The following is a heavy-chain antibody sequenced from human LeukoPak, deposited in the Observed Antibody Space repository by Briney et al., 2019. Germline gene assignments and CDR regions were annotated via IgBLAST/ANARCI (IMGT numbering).Heavy chain of an antibody. Sequence: GRSLRLSCAASGFTFSTYGMHWVRQAPGKGLEWVAVIWYDGSNKFYADSVKGRFTISRDNSKNTLYLQMNSLRAEDTAVYYCARARDYGDWSLDYWGQGTLVTVSS. J-gene: IGHJ4*02. CDR1: GFTFSTYG. CDR3: ARARDYGDWSLDY. V-gene: IGHV3-33*01. CDR2: IWYDGSNK. D-gene: IGHD4-17*01.